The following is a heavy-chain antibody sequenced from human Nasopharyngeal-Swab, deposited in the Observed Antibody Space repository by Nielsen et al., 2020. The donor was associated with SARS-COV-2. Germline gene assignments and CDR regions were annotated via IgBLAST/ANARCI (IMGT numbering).Heavy chain of an antibody. V-gene: IGHV1-2*02. D-gene: IGHD2-2*01. CDR3: ASADILVVPAASSRHYYYYGMDV. CDR1: GYTFTGYD. Sequence: ASVKVSCKASGYTFTGYDMHWVRQAPGQGLEWMGWINPNSGGTNYAQKLQGRVTMTTDTSTSTAYMELRSLRSDDTAVYYCASADILVVPAASSRHYYYYGMDVWGQGTTVTVSS. CDR2: INPNSGGT. J-gene: IGHJ6*02.